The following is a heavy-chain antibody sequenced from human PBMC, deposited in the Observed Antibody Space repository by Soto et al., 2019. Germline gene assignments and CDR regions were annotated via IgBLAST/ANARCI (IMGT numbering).Heavy chain of an antibody. CDR2: ISGSGGST. D-gene: IGHD6-19*01. CDR3: TSYEDSSGWYYYYCYMDV. CDR1: GFTFSSYA. J-gene: IGHJ6*03. Sequence: VQLLESGGGLVQPGGSLRLSCAASGFTFSSYAMSWVRQAPGKGLEWVSAISGSGGSTYYADSVKGRFTISRDNSKNTLYLQMNSLRAEDTAVYYCTSYEDSSGWYYYYCYMDVWGKGTTVTVSS. V-gene: IGHV3-23*01.